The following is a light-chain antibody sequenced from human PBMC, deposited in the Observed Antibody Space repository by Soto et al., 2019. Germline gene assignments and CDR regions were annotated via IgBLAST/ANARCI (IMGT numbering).Light chain of an antibody. CDR1: SNDIASEFNA. CDR3: SSYTVDVATYV. Sequence: QHSLTQPSSSSGARGRAITITCTGTSNDIASEFNAVSWYQQHPGKAPKLMIYEVTNRPSGVSTRFSGSKSGNTASLTISGLQAEDEADHYWSSYTVDVATYVFGPETKVNVL. V-gene: IGLV2-14*01. CDR2: EVT. J-gene: IGLJ1*01.